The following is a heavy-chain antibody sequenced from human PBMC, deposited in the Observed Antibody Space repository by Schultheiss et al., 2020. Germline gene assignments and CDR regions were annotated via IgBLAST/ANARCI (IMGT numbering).Heavy chain of an antibody. CDR1: GFTFSSYG. V-gene: IGHV3-30*18. J-gene: IGHJ6*02. D-gene: IGHD4-17*01. CDR2: ISYDGSNK. CDR3: AKVGRRDDYGDYRYYYYYGMDV. Sequence: GALRLSCAASGFTFSSYGMHWVRQAPGKGLEWVAVISYDGSNKYYADSVKGRFTISRDNSKNTLYLQMNSLRAEDTAVYYCAKVGRRDDYGDYRYYYYYGMDVWGQGTTVTVSS.